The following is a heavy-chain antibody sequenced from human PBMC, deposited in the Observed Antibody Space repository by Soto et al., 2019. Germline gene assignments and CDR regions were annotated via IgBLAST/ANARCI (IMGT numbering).Heavy chain of an antibody. D-gene: IGHD6-6*01. Sequence: LSLTCAVYGGSFSGYYWSWIRQPPGKGLEWIGEINHSGSTNYNPSLKSRVTISVDTSKNQFSLKLSSVTAADTAVYYCARGSIAPTPSYGMDVWGQGTTVTVSS. J-gene: IGHJ6*02. CDR3: ARGSIAPTPSYGMDV. CDR1: GGSFSGYY. V-gene: IGHV4-34*01. CDR2: INHSGST.